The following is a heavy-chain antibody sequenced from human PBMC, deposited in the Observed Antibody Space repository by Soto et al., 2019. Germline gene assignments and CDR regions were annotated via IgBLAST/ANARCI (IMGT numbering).Heavy chain of an antibody. CDR1: GGSISSGDYY. Sequence: SETLSLTSTVSGGSISSGDYYWSWIRQPPGKGLEWIGYIYYSGSTYYNPSLKSRVTISVDTSKNQFSLKLSSVTAADTAMYYCARDTTPSLWGQGTLVTVSS. J-gene: IGHJ4*02. D-gene: IGHD1-1*01. CDR2: IYYSGST. CDR3: ARDTTPSL. V-gene: IGHV4-30-4*02.